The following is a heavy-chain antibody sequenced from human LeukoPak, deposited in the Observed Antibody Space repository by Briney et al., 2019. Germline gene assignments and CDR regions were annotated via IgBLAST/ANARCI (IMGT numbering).Heavy chain of an antibody. CDR3: ARARPKNMVRGLIMRRESRYYFDY. Sequence: GGSLRLSCAASGFTFSSFGMHWVRQAPGQGLEWVAFIRYDGTNKYYADSVKGRFTISRDNSKSTLYIQMNSLRAEDTAVYYCARARPKNMVRGLIMRRESRYYFDYWGQGTLVTVSS. V-gene: IGHV3-30*02. CDR2: IRYDGTNK. J-gene: IGHJ4*02. D-gene: IGHD3-10*01. CDR1: GFTFSSFG.